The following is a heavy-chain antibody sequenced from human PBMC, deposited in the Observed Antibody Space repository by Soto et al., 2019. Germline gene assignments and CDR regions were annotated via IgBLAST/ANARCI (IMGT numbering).Heavy chain of an antibody. J-gene: IGHJ6*02. D-gene: IGHD2-15*01. Sequence: SETLSLTCTVSGDSISSGDYYWSWIRQHPGKGLEWIGYIYYSGSTYYNPSLESRVTLSVDTSRKQFSLKVSSVTAADTAVYFCARLYCSSGSCYEGGGHYYYGMDVWGQGTTVTVSS. CDR1: GDSISSGDYY. CDR3: ARLYCSSGSCYEGGGHYYYGMDV. V-gene: IGHV4-31*03. CDR2: IYYSGST.